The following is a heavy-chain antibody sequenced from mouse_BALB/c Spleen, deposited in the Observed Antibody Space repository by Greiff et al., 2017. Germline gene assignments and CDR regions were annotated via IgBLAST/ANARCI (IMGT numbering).Heavy chain of an antibody. V-gene: IGHV1-63*02. CDR2: IYPGGGYT. J-gene: IGHJ2*01. Sequence: VQRVESGAELVRPGTSVKISCKASGYTFTNYWLGWVKQRPGHGLEWIGDIYPGGGYTNYNEKFKGKATLTADTSSSTAYMQLSSLTSEDSAVYFCAGNYFDYWGQGTTLTVSS. CDR3: AGNYFDY. CDR1: GYTFTNYW.